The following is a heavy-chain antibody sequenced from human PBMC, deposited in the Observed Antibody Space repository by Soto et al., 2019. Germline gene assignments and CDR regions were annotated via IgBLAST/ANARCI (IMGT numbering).Heavy chain of an antibody. CDR2: TYFRSRWYN. CDR3: ARDLESGYSNYYYYMDV. CDR1: GDSVSSNTAA. J-gene: IGHJ6*03. D-gene: IGHD5-12*01. Sequence: QVQLQQSGPGLVKPSQTLSLTCAISGDSVSSNTAAWHWIRQSPSRGLEWLGRTYFRSRWYNDYAVSVKSRITINADTSKIQVSLHLNSVSPEDTAVYYCARDLESGYSNYYYYMDVWGKGTTVTVSS. V-gene: IGHV6-1*01.